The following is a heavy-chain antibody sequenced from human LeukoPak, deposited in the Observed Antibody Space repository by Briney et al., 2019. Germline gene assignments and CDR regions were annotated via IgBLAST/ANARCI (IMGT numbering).Heavy chain of an antibody. V-gene: IGHV4-59*10. D-gene: IGHD6-13*01. CDR3: ARVLTSSSWGPHKSWFDP. Sequence: SETLSLTCAVYGGSFSSYYWSWIRQPAGKGLEWIGRIYTSGSTNYNPSLKSRVTMSVDTSKNQFSLKLSSVTAADTAVYYCARVLTSSSWGPHKSWFDPWGQGTLVTVSS. J-gene: IGHJ5*02. CDR1: GGSFSSYY. CDR2: IYTSGST.